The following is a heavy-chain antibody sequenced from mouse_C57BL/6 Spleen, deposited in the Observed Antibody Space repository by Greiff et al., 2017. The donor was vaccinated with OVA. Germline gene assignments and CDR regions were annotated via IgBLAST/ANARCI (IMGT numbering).Heavy chain of an antibody. CDR2: IYPGSGST. CDR3: ARKLTGTGWYFDV. CDR1: GYTFTSYW. Sequence: QVQLQQPGAELVKPGASVTMSCKASGYTFTSYWITWVKQRPGQGLEWIGDIYPGSGSTNYNEKFKSKATLTVDTSSSTAYMQLSSLTSEDSAVYYCARKLTGTGWYFDVWGTGTTVTVSS. V-gene: IGHV1-55*01. D-gene: IGHD4-1*01. J-gene: IGHJ1*03.